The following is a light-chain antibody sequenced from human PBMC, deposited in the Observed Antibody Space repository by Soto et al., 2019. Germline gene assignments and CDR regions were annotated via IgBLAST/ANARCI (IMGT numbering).Light chain of an antibody. V-gene: IGKV1-33*01. J-gene: IGKJ2*01. Sequence: DIQMTQSPSSLSASVGDRVTITCQASQDISNYLNWYQQKPGKAPQLLIYDPSNLETGVPSRFSGSGSGTDFTFTISSLQPEDIATYYCQQYDNLPYTFGQGTKLEIK. CDR1: QDISNY. CDR3: QQYDNLPYT. CDR2: DPS.